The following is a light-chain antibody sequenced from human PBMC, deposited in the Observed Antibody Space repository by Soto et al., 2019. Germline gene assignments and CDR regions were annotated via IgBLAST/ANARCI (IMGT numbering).Light chain of an antibody. V-gene: IGLV1-44*01. Sequence: QSVLTQPPSASGTPGQRVTIYCSGSSSNIRSYTVNWYKQVPGTAPKLLIYSNDRRPSRVPDRFSGSKSGTSASLAISGLQSEDEADYYCAAWDDSLNGYVFGTGTKVTVL. CDR1: SSNIRSYT. CDR2: SND. J-gene: IGLJ1*01. CDR3: AAWDDSLNGYV.